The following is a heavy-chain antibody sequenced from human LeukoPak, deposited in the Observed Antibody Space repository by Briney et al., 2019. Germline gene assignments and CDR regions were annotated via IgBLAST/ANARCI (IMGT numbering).Heavy chain of an antibody. V-gene: IGHV3-33*01. D-gene: IGHD6-19*01. Sequence: GGSLRLSCAASGSTFRSYGMHWVRQAPGKGLEWVAVIWEDGTNIHYADSVKGRFTISRDNSKNTLYLQMNSLRAEDTAVYYCARAGYNSGWYEYWGQGTLVTVSS. CDR1: GSTFRSYG. CDR2: IWEDGTNI. J-gene: IGHJ4*02. CDR3: ARAGYNSGWYEY.